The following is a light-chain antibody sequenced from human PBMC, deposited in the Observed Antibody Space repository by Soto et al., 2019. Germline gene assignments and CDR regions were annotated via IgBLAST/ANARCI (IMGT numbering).Light chain of an antibody. CDR3: QTWGTGLLV. Sequence: QLVLTQSPSASASLGASVKLTCTLSSGHSSYAIAWHQQQPETGPRYLMKLNSDGSHSKGDGIPDRFSGSSSGAERYLTISSLQSEDEADYYCQTWGTGLLVFGGGTKLTVL. V-gene: IGLV4-69*01. CDR1: SGHSSYA. J-gene: IGLJ3*02. CDR2: LNSDGSH.